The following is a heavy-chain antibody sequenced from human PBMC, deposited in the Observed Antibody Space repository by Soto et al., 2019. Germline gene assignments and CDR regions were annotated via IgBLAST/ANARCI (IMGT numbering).Heavy chain of an antibody. Sequence: PSQTLSLTCAISGDSVSSYSAAWNWIRPSPSGGLEWLGRTYYRSRFFSDYAESVKSRIIINPHTSKNQFSLQLKSVTPEDTAVYYCVRDRYSSSGWFDPWGQGTPVTVSS. D-gene: IGHD3-10*01. CDR2: TYYRSRFFS. J-gene: IGHJ5*02. CDR3: VRDRYSSSGWFDP. V-gene: IGHV6-1*01. CDR1: GDSVSSYSAA.